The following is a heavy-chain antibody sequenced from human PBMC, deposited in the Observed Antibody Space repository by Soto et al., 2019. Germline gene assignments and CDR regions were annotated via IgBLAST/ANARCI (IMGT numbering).Heavy chain of an antibody. CDR1: GFTFSSYA. CDR2: ISGSGGST. V-gene: IGHV3-23*01. J-gene: IGHJ4*02. D-gene: IGHD3-10*01. CDR3: AKVSRATYYYGSGSYSIFDY. Sequence: PWGSLRLSCAASGFTFSSYAMSWVRQAPGKGLEWVSAISGSGGSTYYADSVKGRFTISRDNSKNTLYLQMNSLRAEDTAVYYCAKVSRATYYYGSGSYSIFDYWGQGTLVTVSS.